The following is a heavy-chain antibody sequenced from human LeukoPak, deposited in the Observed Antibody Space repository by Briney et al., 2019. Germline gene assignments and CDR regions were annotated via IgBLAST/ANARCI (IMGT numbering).Heavy chain of an antibody. CDR2: IIPIFGTA. CDR1: GGTFSSYA. J-gene: IGHJ4*02. D-gene: IGHD4-17*01. V-gene: IGHV1-69*01. CDR3: ARGPTVTNNFDY. Sequence: ASVKVSCKASGGTFSSYAISWVRQAPGQGIEWMGGIIPIFGTANYAQKFQGRVTATADESTSTAYMELSSLRSEDTAVYYCARGPTVTNNFDYWGQGTLVTVSS.